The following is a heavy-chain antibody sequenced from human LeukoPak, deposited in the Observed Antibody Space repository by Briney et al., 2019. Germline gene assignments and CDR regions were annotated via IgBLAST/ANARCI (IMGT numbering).Heavy chain of an antibody. CDR1: GGYISSYY. CDR2: AHYSGST. D-gene: IGHD6-19*01. V-gene: IGHV4-59*01. CDR3: ARYSVGWYGFDY. J-gene: IGHJ4*02. Sequence: ASETLSLTCSVSGGYISSYYWSWIRQPPGKGLEWIGYAHYSGSTNNNPSLKSRVTISVDTSKNQFALKLSSVTAADTAVYYCARYSVGWYGFDYWGQGTLVTVSS.